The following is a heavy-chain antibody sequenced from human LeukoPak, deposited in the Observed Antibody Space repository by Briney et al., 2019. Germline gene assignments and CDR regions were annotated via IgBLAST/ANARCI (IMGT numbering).Heavy chain of an antibody. CDR2: ISSSSCYI. D-gene: IGHD2-8*01. J-gene: IGHJ4*02. CDR3: ALIIGNNGLFDY. CDR1: GYTFTGYY. Sequence: SCKASGYTFTGYYMHWVRQAPGKGLEWVSSISSSSCYIYYADSVKGRFTISRDNAKNSLYLQINSLRAEDTAVYYCALIIGNNGLFDYWGQGTLVTVS. V-gene: IGHV3-21*01.